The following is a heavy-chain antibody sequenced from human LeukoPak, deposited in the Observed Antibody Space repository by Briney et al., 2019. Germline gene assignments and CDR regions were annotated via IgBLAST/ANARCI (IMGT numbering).Heavy chain of an antibody. J-gene: IGHJ4*02. CDR3: TRQEEPTALIDH. Sequence: PGGSLRLSCAASGFSFSGSAMHWVRQASGKGLEWVGRIRSKSNSYATAYGASVKGRFTISRDESKNTVYLQMNSLKTEDTAVYYCTRQEEPTALIDHWGQGTLVTVSS. CDR2: IRSKSNSYAT. D-gene: IGHD5-18*01. CDR1: GFSFSGSA. V-gene: IGHV3-73*01.